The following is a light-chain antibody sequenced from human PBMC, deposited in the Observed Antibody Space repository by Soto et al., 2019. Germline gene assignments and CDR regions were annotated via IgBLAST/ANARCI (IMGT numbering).Light chain of an antibody. Sequence: DIQMTQSPSSLSASVGDRVTITCRASQDISNYLAWYQQKPGKVPELLIYTASTLQSGVPSRFSGSGSGTEFTLTISSLEPEDFATYYCQHYSDYPLTFGPGTKVDLK. J-gene: IGKJ3*01. CDR2: TAS. V-gene: IGKV1-27*01. CDR1: QDISNY. CDR3: QHYSDYPLT.